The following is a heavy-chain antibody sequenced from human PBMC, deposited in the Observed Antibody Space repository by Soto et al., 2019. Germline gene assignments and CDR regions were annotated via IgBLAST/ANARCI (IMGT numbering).Heavy chain of an antibody. CDR2: IYWDDDK. D-gene: IGHD2-8*01. J-gene: IGHJ2*01. V-gene: IGHV2-5*02. CDR3: AHGRMLDWYFDL. Sequence: QITLKASGPPLVNPTQTLTLTCTFSGFSLSTSGVGVGWIRQPPGKALEWLALIYWDDDKRYSPSLQSRLTITMDTSNSQLVLTMTNMDSVDTATFYCAHGRMLDWYFDLWGRGTLVTVSS. CDR1: GFSLSTSGVG.